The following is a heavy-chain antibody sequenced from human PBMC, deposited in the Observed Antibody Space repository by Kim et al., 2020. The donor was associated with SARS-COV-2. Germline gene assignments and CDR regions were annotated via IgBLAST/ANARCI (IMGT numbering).Heavy chain of an antibody. CDR2: ISYDGSNK. Sequence: GGSLRLSCAASGFTFSSYAMHWVRQAPGKGLEWVAVISYDGSNKYYADSVKGRFTITRDNEKNTLNVQMNSLRAENTAVYDCEGEFMVRGVIVAGYYY. CDR1: GFTFSSYA. D-gene: IGHD3-10*01. V-gene: IGHV3-30*04. CDR3: EGEFMVRGVIVAGYYY. J-gene: IGHJ6*01.